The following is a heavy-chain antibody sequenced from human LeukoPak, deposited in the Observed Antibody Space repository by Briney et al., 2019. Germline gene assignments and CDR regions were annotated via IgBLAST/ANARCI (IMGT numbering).Heavy chain of an antibody. D-gene: IGHD3-22*01. J-gene: IGHJ4*02. V-gene: IGHV4-59*01. CDR2: IYYSGST. CDR1: GGSISSYY. CDR3: AGGLYYYDSYHDY. Sequence: PSETLSLTCTVSGGSISSYYWSWIRQPPGKGLEWIGYIYYSGSTNYNPSLKSRVTISVDTSKNQFSLKLSSVTAADTAVYYCAGGLYYYDSYHDYWGQGTLVTVSS.